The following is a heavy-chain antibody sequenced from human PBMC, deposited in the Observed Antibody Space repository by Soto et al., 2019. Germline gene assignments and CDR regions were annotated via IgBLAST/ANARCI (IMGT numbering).Heavy chain of an antibody. D-gene: IGHD2-2*01. V-gene: IGHV3-74*01. CDR2: INGDGTTT. J-gene: IGHJ4*02. CDR3: VSSREGYNLVADY. CDR1: GFTFSGYW. Sequence: EAQLVESGGGLVQPGGSLRLSCAASGFTFSGYWMHWVRQAPERGLVWVSRINGDGTTTHYADSVKGRFTISRDNAKNTLYLQMNSLRAEDTAVYSCVSSREGYNLVADYWGQGTLVTVSS.